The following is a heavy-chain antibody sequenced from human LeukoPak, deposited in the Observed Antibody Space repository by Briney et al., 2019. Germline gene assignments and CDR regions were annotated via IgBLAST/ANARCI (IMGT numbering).Heavy chain of an antibody. J-gene: IGHJ6*02. CDR2: INTNTGNP. CDR1: GYTFTSYA. Sequence: GASVKVSCKASGYTFTSYAMNWVRQAPGQGLEWMGWINTNTGNPTYAQGFTGRFVFSLDTSVSTAYLQISSLKAEDTAVYYCARDFYGDYYYYGMDVWGQGTTVTVSS. V-gene: IGHV7-4-1*02. CDR3: ARDFYGDYYYYGMDV. D-gene: IGHD4-17*01.